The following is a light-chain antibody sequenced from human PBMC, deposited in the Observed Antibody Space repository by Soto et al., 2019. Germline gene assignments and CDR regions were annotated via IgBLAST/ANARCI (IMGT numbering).Light chain of an antibody. J-gene: IGLJ2*01. CDR1: SSNIGGTNY. V-gene: IGLV1-44*01. CDR3: AAWDDSLNGVL. CDR2: SNN. Sequence: QSVLTQPPSASGTPGQRVFISCSGSSSNIGGTNYAYWYQQLPGAAPKLLMHSNNLRPSGVPERISGSKSGTSASLAIRGLQSEDEADYYCAAWDDSLNGVLFGGGTKVTVL.